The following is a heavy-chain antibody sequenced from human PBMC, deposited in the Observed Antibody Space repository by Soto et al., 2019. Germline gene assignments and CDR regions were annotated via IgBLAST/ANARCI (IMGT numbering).Heavy chain of an antibody. D-gene: IGHD2-21*02. Sequence: ASVKVSCKASGYTFTGYYIHWVRQAPGQGLEWMGWINPNSGGTNYAQKFQDWVTMTRDTSISTAYMELSRLRSDDTAVYYCARDGTFCGGDCFYHWFDPWGQGTLVTVS. CDR1: GYTFTGYY. CDR2: INPNSGGT. CDR3: ARDGTFCGGDCFYHWFDP. J-gene: IGHJ5*02. V-gene: IGHV1-2*04.